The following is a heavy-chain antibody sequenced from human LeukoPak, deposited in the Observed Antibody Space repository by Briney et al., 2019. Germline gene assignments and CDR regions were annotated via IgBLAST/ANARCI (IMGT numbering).Heavy chain of an antibody. D-gene: IGHD2-2*02. CDR2: IIPIFGTA. CDR3: ARGCSSTSCHTPYYYGMDV. CDR1: GGTFSSYA. V-gene: IGHV1-69*13. Sequence: GASVKVSCKASGGTFSSYAISWVRQAPGQGLEWMGGIIPIFGTANYAQKSQGRVTITADESTSTAYMELSSLRSEDTAVYYCARGCSSTSCHTPYYYGMDVWGQGTTVTVSS. J-gene: IGHJ6*02.